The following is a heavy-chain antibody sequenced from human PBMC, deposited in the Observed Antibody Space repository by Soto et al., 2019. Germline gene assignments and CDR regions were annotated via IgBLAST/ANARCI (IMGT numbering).Heavy chain of an antibody. D-gene: IGHD5-18*01. V-gene: IGHV4-59*01. CDR2: IYYSGST. CDR1: GGSISSYY. Sequence: SETLSLTCTVSGGSISSYYWSWIRQPPGKGLEWIGYIYYSGSTNYNPSLKSRVTISVDTSKNQFSLKLSSVTAADTAVYYCARELDTANFDYWGQGTLVTVSS. CDR3: ARELDTANFDY. J-gene: IGHJ4*02.